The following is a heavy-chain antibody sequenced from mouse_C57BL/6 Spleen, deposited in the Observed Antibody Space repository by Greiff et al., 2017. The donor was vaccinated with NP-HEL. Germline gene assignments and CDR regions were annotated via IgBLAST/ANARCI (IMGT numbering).Heavy chain of an antibody. J-gene: IGHJ4*01. Sequence: ESGPGLVKPSQSLSLTCSVTGYSITSGYYWNWIRQFPGNKLEWMGYISYDGSNNYNPSLKNRISITRDTSKNQFFLKLNSVTTEDTATYYCAREDGSSYNYYAMDYWGQGTSVTVSS. D-gene: IGHD1-1*01. CDR2: ISYDGSN. V-gene: IGHV3-6*01. CDR1: GYSITSGYY. CDR3: AREDGSSYNYYAMDY.